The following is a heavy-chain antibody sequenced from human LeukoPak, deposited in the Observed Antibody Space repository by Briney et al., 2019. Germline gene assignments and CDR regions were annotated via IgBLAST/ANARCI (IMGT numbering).Heavy chain of an antibody. CDR3: ASTDYLTN. V-gene: IGHV3-74*01. J-gene: IGHJ4*02. Sequence: GGSLRLSCAASGFTFSNYWMHWVRQAPGKGLVWVSRIKNDGTVTNYADSVKGRFTISRDNAKNTLLLQTNSLRAEDTAVYYCASTDYLTNWGQGTLVTVSS. D-gene: IGHD2/OR15-2a*01. CDR1: GFTFSNYW. CDR2: IKNDGTVT.